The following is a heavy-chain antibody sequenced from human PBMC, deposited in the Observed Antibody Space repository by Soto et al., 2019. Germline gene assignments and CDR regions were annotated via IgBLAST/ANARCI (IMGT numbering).Heavy chain of an antibody. Sequence: ASVKVSCKASGYTFTSYGISWVRQAPGQGLDWMGWISAYNGNTKYAQDLQGRVTMTTDTSTSTAYMELRSLRSDDTAVYYCARFSGGSYNTYYFYYGMDVWGQGTTVTVS. D-gene: IGHD2-15*01. J-gene: IGHJ6*02. CDR3: ARFSGGSYNTYYFYYGMDV. CDR2: ISAYNGNT. CDR1: GYTFTSYG. V-gene: IGHV1-18*01.